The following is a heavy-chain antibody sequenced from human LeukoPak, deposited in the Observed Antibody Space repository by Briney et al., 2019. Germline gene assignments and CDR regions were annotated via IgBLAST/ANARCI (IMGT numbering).Heavy chain of an antibody. Sequence: SETLSLTCTVSGGSISSSSYYWGWIRQPPGKGLEWIGSIYYSGSTYYNPSLKSRVTISVDTSKNQFSLKLSSVTAADTAVYYCARGGGFGELVYYFDYWGQGTLVTVSS. V-gene: IGHV4-39*07. CDR3: ARGGGFGELVYYFDY. D-gene: IGHD3-10*01. CDR1: GGSISSSSYY. J-gene: IGHJ4*02. CDR2: IYYSGST.